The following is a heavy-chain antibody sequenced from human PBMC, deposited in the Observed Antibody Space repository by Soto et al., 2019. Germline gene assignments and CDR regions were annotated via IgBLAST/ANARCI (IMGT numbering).Heavy chain of an antibody. Sequence: ASVKVSCKASGYTFTSYAMHWVLQAPGQRLEWMGWINAGNGNTKYSQKFQGRVTITRDTSASTAYMELSSLRSEDTAVYYCARDAVVVVAATIIWFDPWGKGTLVTVSS. CDR1: GYTFTSYA. V-gene: IGHV1-3*01. CDR2: INAGNGNT. J-gene: IGHJ5*02. CDR3: ARDAVVVVAATIIWFDP. D-gene: IGHD2-15*01.